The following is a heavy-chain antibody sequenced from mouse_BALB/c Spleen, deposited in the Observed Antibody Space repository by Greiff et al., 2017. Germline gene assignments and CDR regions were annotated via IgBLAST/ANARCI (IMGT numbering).Heavy chain of an antibody. Sequence: EVKLMESGGGLVKPGGSLKLSCAASGFTFSSYTMYWVRQTPEKRLEWVATISSGGSYTYYPDSVKGRFTIYRDNAKNSLYLQMSSLKSEDTAMYYCTRDERVLRRETYWGQGTLVTVSA. CDR3: TRDERVLRRETY. CDR2: ISSGGSYT. D-gene: IGHD2-12*01. V-gene: IGHV5-6-4*01. J-gene: IGHJ3*01. CDR1: GFTFSSYT.